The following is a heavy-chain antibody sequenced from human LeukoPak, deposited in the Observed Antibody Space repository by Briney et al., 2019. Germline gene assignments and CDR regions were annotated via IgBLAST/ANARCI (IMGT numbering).Heavy chain of an antibody. D-gene: IGHD3-22*01. CDR1: GFTFSSRA. CDR2: ISGSGGNT. Sequence: PGRSLRLSRAASGFTFSSRAMRWVRQAPGKGLEGVLAISGSGGNTDYADSVKGRFPISRDNSKNTLSLQMSSLRAEDAAVYYCAKDHNSIGHYQYYVDSWGQGNLVTVSS. J-gene: IGHJ4*02. V-gene: IGHV3-23*01. CDR3: AKDHNSIGHYQYYVDS.